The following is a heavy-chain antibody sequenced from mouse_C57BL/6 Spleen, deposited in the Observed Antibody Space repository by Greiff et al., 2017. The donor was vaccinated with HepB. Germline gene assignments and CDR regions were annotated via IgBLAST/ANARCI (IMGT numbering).Heavy chain of an antibody. CDR1: GYAFTNYL. Sequence: VQLQESGAELVRPGTSVKVSCKASGYAFTNYLIEWVKQRPGQGLEWIGVINPGSGGTNYNEKFKGKATLTADKSSSTAYMKLSSLTSEDSAVYFCARSTTVVATSDYWGQGTTLTVSS. CDR3: ARSTTVVATSDY. J-gene: IGHJ2*01. V-gene: IGHV1-54*01. CDR2: INPGSGGT. D-gene: IGHD1-1*01.